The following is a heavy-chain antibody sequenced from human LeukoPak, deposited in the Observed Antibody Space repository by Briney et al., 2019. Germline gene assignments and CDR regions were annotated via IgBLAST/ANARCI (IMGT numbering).Heavy chain of an antibody. Sequence: PGGSLRLSCAASGFTFSRFAVHWVRQAPGKGLEWVAFIRYDGSDKYYADSVKGRFTISRGNSKNTLYLQMNSLRAEDTAVYYCAKDRGDWKYFDFWGQGTLVTVSS. CDR3: AKDRGDWKYFDF. CDR1: GFTFSRFA. V-gene: IGHV3-30*02. CDR2: IRYDGSDK. D-gene: IGHD1-1*01. J-gene: IGHJ4*02.